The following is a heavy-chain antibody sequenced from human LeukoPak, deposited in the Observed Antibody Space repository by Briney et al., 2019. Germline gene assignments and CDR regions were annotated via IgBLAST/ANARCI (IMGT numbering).Heavy chain of an antibody. V-gene: IGHV1-24*01. J-gene: IGHJ4*02. CDR3: ASESLTRITMVRGVIKRIRYFDY. CDR1: GYTLTELS. CDR2: FDPEDGET. Sequence: GASVKVSCKVSGYTLTELSMHWVRQAPGKGLEWMGGFDPEDGETIYAQKFQGRVTMTEDTSTDTAYMELSSLRSEDTAVYYCASESLTRITMVRGVIKRIRYFDYWGQGTLVTVSS. D-gene: IGHD3-10*01.